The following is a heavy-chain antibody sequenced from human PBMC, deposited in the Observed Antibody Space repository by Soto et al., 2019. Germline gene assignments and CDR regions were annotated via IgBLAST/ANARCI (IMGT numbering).Heavy chain of an antibody. D-gene: IGHD6-13*01. CDR2: FDVEEGGP. Sequence: QVQLVQSGAEVKKPGASVRVSCRVSGNSLTESSIHWVRQAPGKGLEWMGGFDVEEGGPVYAQSFQGRVIMTEDTSTDTANMEMRSMRSEDKAMYYCATDNTSSWYDIFHIWGQGTMRIVSS. J-gene: IGHJ3*02. CDR3: ATDNTSSWYDIFHI. V-gene: IGHV1-24*01. CDR1: GNSLTESS.